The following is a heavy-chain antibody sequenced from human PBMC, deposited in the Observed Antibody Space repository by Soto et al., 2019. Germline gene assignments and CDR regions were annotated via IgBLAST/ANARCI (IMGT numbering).Heavy chain of an antibody. CDR1: GFTFSTYS. D-gene: IGHD6-19*01. J-gene: IGHJ3*02. Sequence: ESGGGLVQPGGSLRLSCAASGFTFSTYSMNWVRQAPGKGLEWVSHISSSSSSIYYADSLKGRFTISRDNAKNSLYLQMNSLRDEDTAVYYCARTRTSSIAVAGYAFDIWGQGTMVTVSS. CDR2: ISSSSSSI. CDR3: ARTRTSSIAVAGYAFDI. V-gene: IGHV3-48*02.